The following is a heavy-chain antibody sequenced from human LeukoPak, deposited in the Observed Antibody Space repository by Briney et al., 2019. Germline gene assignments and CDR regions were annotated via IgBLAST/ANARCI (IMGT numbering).Heavy chain of an antibody. D-gene: IGHD1-26*01. CDR1: GFTFSSYA. CDR3: AKDGESGNYPDY. V-gene: IGHV3-23*01. CDR2: ISGSGGST. J-gene: IGHJ4*02. Sequence: GGSLRLSCTASGFTFSSYAMSWVRQAPGKGLEWVSAISGSGGSTYSADSVKGRFTISRDNSKNTLYLQMNSLGAEDSAVYYCAKDGESGNYPDYWGQGTLVTVSS.